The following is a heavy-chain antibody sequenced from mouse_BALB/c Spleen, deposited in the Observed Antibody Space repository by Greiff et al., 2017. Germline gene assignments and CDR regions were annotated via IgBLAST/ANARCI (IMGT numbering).Heavy chain of an antibody. Sequence: EVQVVESGGGLVQPGGSLKLSCAASGFTFSSYTMSWVRQTPEKRLEWVAYISNGGGSTYYPDTVKGRFTISRDNAKNTLYLQMSSLKSEDTAMYYCARCDYDRAWFAYLGQGTLVTVSA. CDR3: ARCDYDRAWFAY. CDR2: ISNGGGST. V-gene: IGHV5-12-2*01. D-gene: IGHD2-13*01. CDR1: GFTFSSYT. J-gene: IGHJ3*01.